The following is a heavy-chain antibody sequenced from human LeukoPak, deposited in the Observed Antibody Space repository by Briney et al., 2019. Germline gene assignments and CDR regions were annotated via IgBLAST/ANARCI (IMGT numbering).Heavy chain of an antibody. J-gene: IGHJ3*02. CDR2: ISYDGSNK. Sequence: PGGSLRLSCAASGFTFSSYGMHWVRQAPGKGLEWVAVISYDGSNKYYADSVKGRFTISRDNSKNTLYLQMNSLRAEDTAVYYCARRWELLVGAFDIWGQGTMVTVSS. D-gene: IGHD1-26*01. CDR3: ARRWELLVGAFDI. CDR1: GFTFSSYG. V-gene: IGHV3-30*19.